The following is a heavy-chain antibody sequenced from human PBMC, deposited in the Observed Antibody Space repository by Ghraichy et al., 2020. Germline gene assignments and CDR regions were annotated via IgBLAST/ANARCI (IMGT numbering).Heavy chain of an antibody. V-gene: IGHV3-7*03. D-gene: IGHD4-17*01. CDR3: ARVSVTVTTY. CDR2: IGPDGSEK. J-gene: IGHJ4*02. Sequence: GGSLRLSCAASGFTFSAYWMSLVRQAPGKGLEWVSSIGPDGSEKQYVDSVKGRFTISRDNAKNSVFLQMNSLRAEDTAVYYCARVSVTVTTYWGQGALVTVSS. CDR1: GFTFSAYW.